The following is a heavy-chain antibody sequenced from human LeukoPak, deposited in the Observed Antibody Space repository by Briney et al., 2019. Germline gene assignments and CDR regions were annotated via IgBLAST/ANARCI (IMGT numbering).Heavy chain of an antibody. CDR2: IYHSGST. CDR3: ARHPRYCSSNSCYGPDAFDI. CDR1: GGSITTNTDY. J-gene: IGHJ3*02. Sequence: SETLSLTCTVSGGSITTNTDYWGWVRQTPGKGLEWFGSIYHSGSTYYSPSLKARVIISVDTSKNQFPLKLPSVPAEETAVYYCARHPRYCSSNSCYGPDAFDIWGQGTMVTVSS. V-gene: IGHV4-39*01. D-gene: IGHD2-2*01.